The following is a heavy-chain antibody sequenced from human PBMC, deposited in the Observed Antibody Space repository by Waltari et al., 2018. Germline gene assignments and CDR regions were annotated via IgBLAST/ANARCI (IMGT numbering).Heavy chain of an antibody. V-gene: IGHV1-69-2*01. CDR3: ATFSLRFLEWSTTFDAFDI. CDR2: VDPEDGET. Sequence: EVQLVQSGAEVKKPGATVKISCKASGYTFTDYYMTWVQQATGKGLEWMGRVDPEDGETIYAEKFQGRVTITADTSTDTAYMELSSLRSEDTAVYYCATFSLRFLEWSTTFDAFDIWGQGTMVTVSS. CDR1: GYTFTDYY. J-gene: IGHJ3*02. D-gene: IGHD3-3*01.